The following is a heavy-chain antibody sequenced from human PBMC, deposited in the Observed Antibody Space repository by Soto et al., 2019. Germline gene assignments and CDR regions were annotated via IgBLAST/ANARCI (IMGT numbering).Heavy chain of an antibody. Sequence: SVKVSCKASGGTFSSYAISWVRQAPGQGLKWMGGIIPIFGTANYAQKFQGRVTITADESTSTAYMELSSLRSEDTAVYYCARSNDFWSGPMDVWGQGTTVTVSS. CDR1: GGTFSSYA. V-gene: IGHV1-69*13. J-gene: IGHJ6*02. CDR3: ARSNDFWSGPMDV. CDR2: IIPIFGTA. D-gene: IGHD3-3*01.